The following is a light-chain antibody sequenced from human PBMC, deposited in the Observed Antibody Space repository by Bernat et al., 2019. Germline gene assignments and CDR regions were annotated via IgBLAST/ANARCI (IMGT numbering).Light chain of an antibody. CDR1: SSDVGAYNY. CDR2: DVN. CDR3: SSYSTSSTPVV. Sequence: QSALTQPASVSGSPGQSITISCTGTSSDVGAYNYVSWYLQHPGEAPKLMIYDVNNRPSGVSNRFSGSKSGNTASLTISGLQIEDAADYFCSSYSTSSTPVVFGGGTRLTVL. J-gene: IGLJ2*01. V-gene: IGLV2-14*03.